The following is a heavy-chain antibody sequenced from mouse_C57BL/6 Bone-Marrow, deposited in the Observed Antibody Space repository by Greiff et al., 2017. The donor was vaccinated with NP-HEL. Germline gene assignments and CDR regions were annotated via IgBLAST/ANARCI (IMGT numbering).Heavy chain of an antibody. J-gene: IGHJ3*01. CDR2: IWTGGGT. CDR1: GFSLTSYA. CDR3: ARNSNWDVRTWFAY. D-gene: IGHD4-1*02. V-gene: IGHV2-9-1*01. Sequence: VQLQQSGPGLVAPSQSLSITCTVSGFSLTSYAISWVRQPPGKGLEWLGVIWTGGGTNYNSALKSRLSISKDNSKSQVFLKMNSLQTDDTARYYCARNSNWDVRTWFAYWGQGTLVTVSA.